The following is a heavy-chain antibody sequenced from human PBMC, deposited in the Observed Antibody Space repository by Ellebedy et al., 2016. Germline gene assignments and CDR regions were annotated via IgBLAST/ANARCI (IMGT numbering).Heavy chain of an antibody. CDR2: IYYRGST. V-gene: IGHV4-61*08. Sequence: SETLSLICTVSGDSITRGAHYWGWIRQPPGTGLEWIGYIYYRGSTDYNPSLKSRVALSVDTSKNQFSLNLNSVTAADTAVYYCARYRRCGGDCADGFDVWGQGTLVTVSS. J-gene: IGHJ3*01. CDR3: ARYRRCGGDCADGFDV. CDR1: GDSITRGAHY. D-gene: IGHD2-21*02.